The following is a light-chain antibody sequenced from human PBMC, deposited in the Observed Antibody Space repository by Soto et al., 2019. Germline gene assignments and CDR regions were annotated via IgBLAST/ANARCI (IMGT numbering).Light chain of an antibody. CDR3: QQYGSSP. J-gene: IGKJ4*01. CDR1: QSVSSSY. CDR2: GAS. V-gene: IGKV3-20*01. Sequence: SPSPGTPTLSPGVKFRRPLRASQSVSSSYLAWYQQKPGQAPRLLIYGASSRATGIPDRFSGSGSGTDFTLTISRLEPEDFAVYYCQQYGSSPFGGGTKVDIK.